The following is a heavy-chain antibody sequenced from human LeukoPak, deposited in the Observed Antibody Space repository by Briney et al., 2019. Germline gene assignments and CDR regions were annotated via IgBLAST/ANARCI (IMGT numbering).Heavy chain of an antibody. CDR1: GFTFSSYE. J-gene: IGHJ6*02. Sequence: PGVSLRLSCAASGFTFSSYEMKWVCQAPGKGLQWVSYISSSGSTIYYADSVEGRLTLSRHNAKHSLYLQMNSLRVEDTAVYYCARAIGDYGRYGVDVWGQGTTITV. D-gene: IGHD4-17*01. CDR3: ARAIGDYGRYGVDV. CDR2: ISSSGSTI. V-gene: IGHV3-48*03.